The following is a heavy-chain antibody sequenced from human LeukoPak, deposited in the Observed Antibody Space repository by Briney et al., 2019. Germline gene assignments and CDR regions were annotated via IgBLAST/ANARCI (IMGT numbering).Heavy chain of an antibody. CDR2: ISGNGSTI. CDR1: GFTFSSYE. J-gene: IGHJ6*04. D-gene: IGHD3-10*02. CDR3: AERGITMIGGV. Sequence: GGSLRLSCAASGFTFSSYEMNSVRQAPGKGLEWGSYISGNGSTIYYADCVKGRFTISRNNAKNSLYLQMNSLRTEVTAVDCCAERGITMIGGVWGKGTPVTISS. V-gene: IGHV3-48*03.